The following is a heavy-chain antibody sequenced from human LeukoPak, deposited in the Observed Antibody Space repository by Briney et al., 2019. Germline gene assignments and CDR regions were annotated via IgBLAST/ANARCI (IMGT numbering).Heavy chain of an antibody. J-gene: IGHJ1*01. CDR2: ILPGGGDT. CDR3: ARLGYYYDSSGYYFQY. CDR1: GFTFSSYA. V-gene: IGHV3-23*01. Sequence: GGSLRLSCAASGFTFSSYAMTWVRQAPGKGLEWVSTILPGGGDTYYADSVKGRFTISRDNSKNTLYLQMNSLRAEDTAVYYCARLGYYYDSSGYYFQYWGQGTLVTVSS. D-gene: IGHD3-22*01.